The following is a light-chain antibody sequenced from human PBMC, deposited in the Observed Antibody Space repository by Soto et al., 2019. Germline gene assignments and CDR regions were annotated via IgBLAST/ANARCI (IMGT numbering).Light chain of an antibody. CDR2: GAS. CDR3: QQYGSSST. CDR1: QSVSSSY. Sequence: EIVLTQSPGTLSLSPGERATLSCRASQSVSSSYLAWYQQKPGQAPRLLIYGASSRATGIPDRFSGSGSGTDFTLTISRLEPEDVAVYYCQQYGSSSTFGQGTRLAIK. J-gene: IGKJ5*01. V-gene: IGKV3-20*01.